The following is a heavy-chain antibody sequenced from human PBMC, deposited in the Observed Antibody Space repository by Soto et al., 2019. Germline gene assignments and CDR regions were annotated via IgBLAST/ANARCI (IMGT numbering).Heavy chain of an antibody. J-gene: IGHJ4*02. CDR2: INPNSGGT. V-gene: IGHV1-2*04. CDR3: ARGGVGAVAGTDWDY. D-gene: IGHD6-19*01. CDR1: GYTFTGYY. Sequence: ASVKVSCKASGYTFTGYYMHWVRQAPGQGLEWMGWINPNSGGTNYAQKFQGWVTMTRDTSISTAYMELSRLRSDDTAVYYCARGGVGAVAGTDWDYWGQGTLVTVSS.